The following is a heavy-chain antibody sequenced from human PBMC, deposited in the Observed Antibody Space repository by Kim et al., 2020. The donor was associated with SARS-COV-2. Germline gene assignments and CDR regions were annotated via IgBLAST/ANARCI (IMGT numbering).Heavy chain of an antibody. V-gene: IGHV3-66*01. CDR3: ARETAKDDYSNYDGGPTD. D-gene: IGHD4-4*01. CDR1: GFTVSSNY. J-gene: IGHJ4*02. Sequence: GGSLRLSCAASGFTVSSNYMSWVRQAPGKGLEWVSVIYSGGSTYYADSVKGRFTISRDNSKNTLYLQMNSLRAEDTAVYYCARETAKDDYSNYDGGPTDWGQGTLVTVSS. CDR2: IYSGGST.